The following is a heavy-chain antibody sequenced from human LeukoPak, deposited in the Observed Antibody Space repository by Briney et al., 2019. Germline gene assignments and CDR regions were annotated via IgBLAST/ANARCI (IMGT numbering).Heavy chain of an antibody. J-gene: IGHJ5*02. V-gene: IGHV4-59*01. Sequence: PSETLSLTCTVSGGSISSYYWSWIRQPPGKGLEWIGYIYYSGSTNYNPSLKSRVTISVDTSKNQFSLKLSSVTVADTAVYYCARGSAYYDFWSGYSPLGRWFDPWGQGTLVTVSS. CDR1: GGSISSYY. CDR3: ARGSAYYDFWSGYSPLGRWFDP. CDR2: IYYSGST. D-gene: IGHD3-3*01.